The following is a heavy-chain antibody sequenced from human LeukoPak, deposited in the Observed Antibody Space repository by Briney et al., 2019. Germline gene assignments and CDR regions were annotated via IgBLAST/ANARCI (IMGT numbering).Heavy chain of an antibody. J-gene: IGHJ5*02. CDR2: MNPNSGNT. CDR3: ARAGIGYCSGGSCYGENWFDP. CDR1: GYTFTSYE. D-gene: IGHD2-15*01. Sequence: ASVKVSCKASGYTFTSYEINWVRQATGQGLEWMGWMNPNSGNTGYAQKFQGRVTMTRNTSISTAYMELSSLRSEDTAVYYCARAGIGYCSGGSCYGENWFDPWGQGTLVTVSS. V-gene: IGHV1-8*01.